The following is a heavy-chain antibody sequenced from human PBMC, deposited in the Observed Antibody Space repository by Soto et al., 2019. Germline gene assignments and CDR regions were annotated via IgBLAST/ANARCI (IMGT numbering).Heavy chain of an antibody. V-gene: IGHV3-30*18. Sequence: GGSLRLSCAASGFTFSSYGMHWVRQAPGKGLEWVAVISYDGSKKYYADSVKGRFTISRDNSKNTLYLQMNSLRAEDTAVYYCAKDLGDSDGFEGDYYYGMDVWGQGTTVTVSS. CDR3: AKDLGDSDGFEGDYYYGMDV. CDR2: ISYDGSKK. J-gene: IGHJ6*02. CDR1: GFTFSSYG. D-gene: IGHD5-18*01.